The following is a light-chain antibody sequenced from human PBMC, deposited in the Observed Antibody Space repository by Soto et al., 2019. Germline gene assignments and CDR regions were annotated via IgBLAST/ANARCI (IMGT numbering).Light chain of an antibody. CDR1: QSVTDW. V-gene: IGKV1-5*01. J-gene: IGKJ2*02. Sequence: DIQLTQSPSTLSASAGDRVTITCRASQSVTDWLAWYQQKPGKAPKLLIYDASSLQSGVPSRFSGSGSGTEFSLTISSLQPDDFATYYCQQYYRSCTFGQGTKVDIK. CDR2: DAS. CDR3: QQYYRSCT.